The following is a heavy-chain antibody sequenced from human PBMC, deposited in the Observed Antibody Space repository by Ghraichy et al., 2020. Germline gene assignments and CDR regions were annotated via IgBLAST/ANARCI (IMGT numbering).Heavy chain of an antibody. Sequence: LSLTCAASGFTFSFFGMHWVRQAPGKGLEWVAFIQFDGSDTYYADSVKGRFTISRDNSKNTLYLHMNSLRAEDTAVYYCAKDQHTPKMAVAAYHFDYWGQGTLVTVSS. CDR3: AKDQHTPKMAVAAYHFDY. J-gene: IGHJ4*02. CDR2: IQFDGSDT. D-gene: IGHD6-19*01. V-gene: IGHV3-30*02. CDR1: GFTFSFFG.